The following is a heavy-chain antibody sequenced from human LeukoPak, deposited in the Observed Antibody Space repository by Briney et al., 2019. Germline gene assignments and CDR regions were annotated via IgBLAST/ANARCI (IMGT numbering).Heavy chain of an antibody. CDR1: GFTFSSYW. J-gene: IGHJ3*02. CDR3: AEVDSSGHLPI. CDR2: IKQDGGEK. D-gene: IGHD3-22*01. Sequence: GGSLRLSCAASGFTFSSYWMSWVRQAPGKGLEWVGNIKQDGGEKYYVDSVKGRFTISRDNAKNSLYLQMNSLRAEDTAVYYCAEVDSSGHLPIWGQGTLVTVSS. V-gene: IGHV3-7*05.